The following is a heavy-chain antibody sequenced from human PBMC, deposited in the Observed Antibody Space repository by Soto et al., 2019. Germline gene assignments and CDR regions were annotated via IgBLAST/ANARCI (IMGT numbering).Heavy chain of an antibody. V-gene: IGHV4-4*07. CDR2: IYSSGST. CDR1: GGTLSGYY. Sequence: KPSETLSLTCTVTGGTLSGYYWTWIRQSAGGGLEWIGRIYSSGSTNYNPSLKSRVTISLDTSMSHFSLRLRSVSAADTAVYYCARGQRFSDWFDHWGQGTLVTVSS. CDR3: ARGQRFSDWFDH. J-gene: IGHJ5*02. D-gene: IGHD3-3*01.